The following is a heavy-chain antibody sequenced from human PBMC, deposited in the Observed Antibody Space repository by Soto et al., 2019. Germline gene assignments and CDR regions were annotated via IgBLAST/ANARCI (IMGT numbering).Heavy chain of an antibody. CDR3: TTDSSSWSPVDY. V-gene: IGHV3-15*07. D-gene: IGHD6-13*01. CDR2: IKSKTDGGTT. J-gene: IGHJ4*02. CDR1: GFTFSNAW. Sequence: PVGSLRLSCAASGFTFSNAWMNWVRQAPGKGLEWVGRIKSKTDGGTTDYAAPVKGRFTISRDDSKNTLYLQMNSLKTEDTAVYYCTTDSSSWSPVDYWGQGTLVTVSS.